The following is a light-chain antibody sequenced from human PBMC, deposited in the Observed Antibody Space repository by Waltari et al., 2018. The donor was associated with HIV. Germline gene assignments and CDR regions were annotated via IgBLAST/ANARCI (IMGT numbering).Light chain of an antibody. Sequence: EIVLTQSPGTLSLSPAGRATLSCWASQTVSSNYLAWYQQKPGQAPRLLIYGASSKAADIPDRFSGSGSGTDFTLTISRLEPEDFAVYYCQQYGGSPLYTFGQGTKLEIK. V-gene: IGKV3-20*01. J-gene: IGKJ2*01. CDR3: QQYGGSPLYT. CDR1: QTVSSNY. CDR2: GAS.